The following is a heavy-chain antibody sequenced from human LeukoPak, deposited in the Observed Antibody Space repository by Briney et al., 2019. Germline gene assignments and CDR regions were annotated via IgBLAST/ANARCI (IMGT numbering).Heavy chain of an antibody. CDR3: ARGFPKATRGSNWFDP. V-gene: IGHV4-59*12. CDR2: IYYSGST. Sequence: SETLSLTCTVSGASISSYYWNWIRQPPGKGLDWIGYIYYSGSTNYNPSLKSRVTISVDTSKNQFSLKLSSVTAADTAVYYCARGFPKATRGSNWFDPWGQGTLVTVSS. D-gene: IGHD3-10*01. J-gene: IGHJ5*02. CDR1: GASISSYY.